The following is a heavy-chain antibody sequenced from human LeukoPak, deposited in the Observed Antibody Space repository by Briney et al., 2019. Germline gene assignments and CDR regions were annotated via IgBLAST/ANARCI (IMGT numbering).Heavy chain of an antibody. CDR2: INSDGSST. J-gene: IGHJ4*02. CDR1: GFTFSSYW. D-gene: IGHD2/OR15-2a*01. Sequence: PGGSLRLSCAASGFTFSSYWMHWVRQAPGKGLVWVSRINSDGSSTSYADSVKGRFTSSRDNARNSLYLQMTSLRVEDTAVYHCAPGGDSTSGQWGQGTLVTVSS. CDR3: APGGDSTSGQ. V-gene: IGHV3-74*01.